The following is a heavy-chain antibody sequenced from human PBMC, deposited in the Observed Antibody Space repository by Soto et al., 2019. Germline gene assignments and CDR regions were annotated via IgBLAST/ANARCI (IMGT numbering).Heavy chain of an antibody. CDR1: GGSIISSNW. D-gene: IGHD6-13*01. V-gene: IGHV4-4*02. CDR2: IYHSGST. J-gene: IGHJ5*02. Sequence: SETLSLSCGVSGGSIISSNWWSWVRQPPGKGLEWIGEIYHSGSTNYNPSLKSRVTISVDKSKNQFSLKLSSVTAADTAVYYCARRGPIAAAGNGRKYNWFDPWGQGTLVTVSS. CDR3: ARRGPIAAAGNGRKYNWFDP.